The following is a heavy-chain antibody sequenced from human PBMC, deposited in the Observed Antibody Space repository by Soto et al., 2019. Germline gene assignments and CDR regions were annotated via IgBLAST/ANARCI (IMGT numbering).Heavy chain of an antibody. Sequence: SETLSLTXTVSGGSISSVGYYWSWIRQHPGKGLEWIGYIYYSGSTYYNPSLKSRVTISVDTSKNQFSLKLSSVTAADTAVYYCARDWVDYDILTGYSAAYYYYGMDVWGQGTTVTVSS. CDR3: ARDWVDYDILTGYSAAYYYYGMDV. D-gene: IGHD3-9*01. J-gene: IGHJ6*02. CDR1: GGSISSVGYY. V-gene: IGHV4-31*03. CDR2: IYYSGST.